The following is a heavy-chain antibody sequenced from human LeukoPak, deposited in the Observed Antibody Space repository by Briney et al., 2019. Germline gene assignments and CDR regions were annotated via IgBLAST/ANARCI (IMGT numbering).Heavy chain of an antibody. CDR1: GFTSSDST. J-gene: IGHJ4*02. V-gene: IGHV3-73*01. D-gene: IGHD4-17*01. CDR3: QSLATTVEDYFDY. CDR2: IRSKANSYAT. Sequence: GGSLRLSCAASGFTSSDSTVHWVRQASGKGLEWVGRIRSKANSYATAYAASVKGRFTISRDDSRNTAYLQMNSLKTEDTAVYYCQSLATTVEDYFDYWGQGTLVTVSS.